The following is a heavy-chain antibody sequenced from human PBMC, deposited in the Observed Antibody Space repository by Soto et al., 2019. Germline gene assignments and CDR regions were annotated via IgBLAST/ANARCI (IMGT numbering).Heavy chain of an antibody. J-gene: IGHJ4*02. V-gene: IGHV1-2*02. CDR2: INPNSGGT. CDR3: ARGRYYAAAISPLDY. CDR1: GYTFTGYY. Sequence: GASVKVSCKASGYTFTGYYMHWVRQAPGQGLEWMGWINPNSGGTNYAQKFQGRVTMTRDTSISTAYMELSRLRSDDTAVYYCARGRYYAAAISPLDYWGQGTLVTVSS. D-gene: IGHD3-3*01.